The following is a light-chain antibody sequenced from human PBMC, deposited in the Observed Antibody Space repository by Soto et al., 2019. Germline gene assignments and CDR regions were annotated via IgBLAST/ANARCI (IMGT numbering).Light chain of an antibody. J-gene: IGKJ5*01. V-gene: IGKV3D-20*02. Sequence: DIVLTQSPGTLSLSPGERATLSCGASQSVSSSYLAWYQQKPGQAPRLLIYGASNRATGIPDRFSGSGSGTDFTLTISSLEPEDFAVYYCQQRSNWPITFGQGTRLEIK. CDR3: QQRSNWPIT. CDR1: QSVSSSY. CDR2: GAS.